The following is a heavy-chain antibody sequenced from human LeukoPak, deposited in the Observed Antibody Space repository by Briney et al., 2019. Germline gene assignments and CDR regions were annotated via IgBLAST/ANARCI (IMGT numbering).Heavy chain of an antibody. CDR1: GGSLSSYY. V-gene: IGHV4-59*08. J-gene: IGHJ2*01. Sequence: SETPSLTCTVSGGSLSSYYWSWIRQPPGQGLEWIGYIYYSGSTNYNPSLKSRVTISVDTSKNQFSLKLSSVTAADTAVYYCARHSLYWYFDLWGRGTVVTVSS. CDR3: ARHSLYWYFDL. CDR2: IYYSGST.